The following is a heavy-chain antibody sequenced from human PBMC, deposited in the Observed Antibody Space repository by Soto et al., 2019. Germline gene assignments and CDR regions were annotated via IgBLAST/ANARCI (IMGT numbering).Heavy chain of an antibody. CDR1: GYTFTSYG. J-gene: IGHJ5*02. CDR3: ARVRLNYDILTGYLTNWFDP. D-gene: IGHD3-9*01. Sequence: ASVKVSCKASGYTFTSYGISWVRQAPGQGLEWMGWISAYNGNTNYAQKLQGRVTMTTDTSTSTAYMELRSLRSDDTAVYYCARVRLNYDILTGYLTNWFDPWGQGTLVTVSS. CDR2: ISAYNGNT. V-gene: IGHV1-18*04.